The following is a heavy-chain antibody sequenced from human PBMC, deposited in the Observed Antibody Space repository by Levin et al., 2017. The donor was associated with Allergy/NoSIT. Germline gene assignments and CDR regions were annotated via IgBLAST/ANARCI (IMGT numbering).Heavy chain of an antibody. D-gene: IGHD2-15*01. CDR3: AGATVPYCRGGTCYSATYWFDP. Sequence: GGSLRLSCKASGYNLTNTAINWVRQAPGQGLEWMGWINTNTGNPTYAQGFTGRFVFSLDTSVSTAYLQISSLKAEETAVYYCAGATVPYCRGGTCYSATYWFDPWGQGTLVTVSS. CDR1: GYNLTNTA. J-gene: IGHJ5*02. CDR2: INTNTGNP. V-gene: IGHV7-4-1*02.